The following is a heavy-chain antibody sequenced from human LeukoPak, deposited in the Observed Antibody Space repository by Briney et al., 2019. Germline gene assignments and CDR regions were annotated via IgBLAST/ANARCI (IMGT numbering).Heavy chain of an antibody. Sequence: GSSVKVSCKASGGTFSSYAISWVRQAPGQGLEWMGIINPSGGSTSYAQKFQGRVTMTRDTSTSTAYTELSSLRSEDTAVYYCARGFESFDYWGQGTLVTVSS. J-gene: IGHJ4*02. CDR3: ARGFESFDY. V-gene: IGHV1-46*01. CDR1: GGTFSSYA. CDR2: INPSGGST.